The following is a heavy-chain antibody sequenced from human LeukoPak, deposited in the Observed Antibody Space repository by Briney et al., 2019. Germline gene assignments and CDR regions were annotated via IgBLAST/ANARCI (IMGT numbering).Heavy chain of an antibody. J-gene: IGHJ4*02. V-gene: IGHV4-39*01. D-gene: IGHD5-18*01. CDR2: IYYSGST. Sequence: SETLSLTCTVSGGSISSTTYYRGWIRQPPGRGLEWIGSIYYSGSTNYNPSLKSRVTISVDTSKNLFSLKLSSVTAADTAVYYCARQRVDTVMADYWGQGTLVTVSS. CDR3: ARQRVDTVMADY. CDR1: GGSISSTTYY.